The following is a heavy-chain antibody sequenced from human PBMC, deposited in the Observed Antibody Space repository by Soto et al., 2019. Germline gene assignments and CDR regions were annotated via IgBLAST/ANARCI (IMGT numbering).Heavy chain of an antibody. V-gene: IGHV4-39*01. CDR2: LYSGST. D-gene: IGHD3-10*01. CDR1: GASISRGGFH. J-gene: IGHJ4*02. CDR3: ARRGSGHTFDY. Sequence: LSLTCAVSGASISRGGFHWGWIRQPPGQGLEWIGSLYSGSTYYNPSLKSRVTISADTSKNEFSLRLTPVTAADTAVYYCARRGSGHTFDYWGQGTLVTVSS.